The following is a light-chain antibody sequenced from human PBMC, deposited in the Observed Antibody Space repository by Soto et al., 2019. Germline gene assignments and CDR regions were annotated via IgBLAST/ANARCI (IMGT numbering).Light chain of an antibody. CDR1: QDISSY. V-gene: IGKV1-9*01. J-gene: IGKJ5*01. Sequence: DIQMTQSPSSLSAFVGDRVTITCQASQDISSYLNWYQQKPGKAPKLLIYAASTLERGVPSRFSGSGSGTDFTFTISSLQPEDFATYYCQQLNSYPITFGQGTRLENK. CDR3: QQLNSYPIT. CDR2: AAS.